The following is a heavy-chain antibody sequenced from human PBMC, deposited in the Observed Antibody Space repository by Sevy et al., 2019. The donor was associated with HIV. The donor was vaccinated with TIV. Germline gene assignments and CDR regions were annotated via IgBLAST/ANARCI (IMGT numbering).Heavy chain of an antibody. CDR2: MSPNTGAT. D-gene: IGHD3-16*01. Sequence: ASVKVSCAAFGYTFTTYDINWVRQAPGQGLEWMGWMSPNTGATGFAQKFQGRLTLTRNKSITTAYMELSSLTYEDTDIYYCARGGNGDVWSYEYYYYGMDVWGQGTTVTVSS. J-gene: IGHJ6*02. V-gene: IGHV1-8*01. CDR1: GYTFTTYD. CDR3: ARGGNGDVWSYEYYYYGMDV.